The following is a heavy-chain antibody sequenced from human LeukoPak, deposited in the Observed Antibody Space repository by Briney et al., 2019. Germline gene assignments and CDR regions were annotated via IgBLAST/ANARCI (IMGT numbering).Heavy chain of an antibody. Sequence: PGGSLRLSCAASGFTFSSYSMNWVRQAPGKGLEWVSSISSSSSYIYYADSVKGRFTISRDNAKNSLYLQMNSLRAEDTAVYYCARVPVAGRLGPSDSSGYGIDVWGQGTTVTVSS. D-gene: IGHD3-22*01. CDR2: ISSSSSYI. CDR1: GFTFSSYS. CDR3: ARVPVAGRLGPSDSSGYGIDV. J-gene: IGHJ6*02. V-gene: IGHV3-21*01.